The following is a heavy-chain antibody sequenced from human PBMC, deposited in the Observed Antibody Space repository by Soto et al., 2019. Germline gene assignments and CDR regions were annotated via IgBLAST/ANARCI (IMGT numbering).Heavy chain of an antibody. CDR3: ARELTFSGFDY. J-gene: IGHJ4*02. Sequence: GASVKVSCKASGYTFTGYYMHWVRQAPGQGLEWMGWINPNSGGTNYAQKFQGWVTMTRDTSISTAYMELSRLRSNDTAVYYCARELTFSGFDYWGQGTLVTVSS. CDR1: GYTFTGYY. V-gene: IGHV1-2*04. D-gene: IGHD2-8*01. CDR2: INPNSGGT.